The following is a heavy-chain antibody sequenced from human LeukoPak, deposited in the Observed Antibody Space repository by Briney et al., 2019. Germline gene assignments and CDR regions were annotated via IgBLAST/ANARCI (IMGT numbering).Heavy chain of an antibody. J-gene: IGHJ4*02. D-gene: IGHD2-2*01. CDR1: GFTFSSYG. CDR3: AKVPLPAAIRGYFDY. V-gene: IGHV3-30*18. Sequence: GRSLRLSCAASGFTFSSYGMHWVRQAPGKELEWVAVISYDGSNKYYADSVKGRFTISRDNSKNTLYLQMNSLRAEDTAVYYCAKVPLPAAIRGYFDYWGQGTLVTVSS. CDR2: ISYDGSNK.